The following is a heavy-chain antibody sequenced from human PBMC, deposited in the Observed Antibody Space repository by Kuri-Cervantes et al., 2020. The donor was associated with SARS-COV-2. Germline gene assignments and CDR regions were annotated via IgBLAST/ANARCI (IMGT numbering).Heavy chain of an antibody. CDR1: GFSLSTSGVG. CDR2: IYWDDDK. CDR3: ARIQRARDSGSYYGWFDP. D-gene: IGHD1-26*01. Sequence: SGPTLVKPTQTLTLTCTFSGFSLSTSGVGVGWIRQPPGKALEWLALIYWDDDKRYGPSLKSRLTITKDTSKNQVDLTMTNMDPVDTATYYCARIQRARDSGSYYGWFDPWGQGTLVTVSS. V-gene: IGHV2-5*05. J-gene: IGHJ5*02.